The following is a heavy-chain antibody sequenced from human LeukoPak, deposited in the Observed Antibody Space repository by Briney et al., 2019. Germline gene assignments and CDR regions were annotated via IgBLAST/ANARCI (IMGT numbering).Heavy chain of an antibody. D-gene: IGHD3-3*01. CDR1: GGTFSSYA. CDR2: IIPIFGTA. J-gene: IGHJ4*02. Sequence: GASVKVSCKASGGTFSSYAISWVRQAPGQGLEWMGGIIPIFGTANYAQKFQGRVTITADESTSTAYMELSSLRSEDTAVYYCARGRYDFWTPNHFDYWGQGTLVTVSS. V-gene: IGHV1-69*13. CDR3: ARGRYDFWTPNHFDY.